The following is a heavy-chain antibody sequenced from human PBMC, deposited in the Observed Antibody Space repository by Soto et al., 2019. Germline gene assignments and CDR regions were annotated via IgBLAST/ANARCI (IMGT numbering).Heavy chain of an antibody. CDR3: ARPHGTPEAPGDY. V-gene: IGHV3-30-3*01. J-gene: IGHJ4*02. Sequence: QVQLVESGGGVVQPGRSLRLSCAASGFTFSSYAMHWVRQAPGKGLEWVAVISYDGSNKYYADSVKGRFTISRDNSKNTLYLQMNSLRAEDTAVYYCARPHGTPEAPGDYWGQGTLVTVSS. CDR1: GFTFSSYA. CDR2: ISYDGSNK.